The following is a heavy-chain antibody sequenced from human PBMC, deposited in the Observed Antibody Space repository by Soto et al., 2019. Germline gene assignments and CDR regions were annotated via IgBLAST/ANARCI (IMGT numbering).Heavy chain of an antibody. CDR1: GFLFNTYA. J-gene: IGHJ6*04. D-gene: IGHD3-9*01. CDR2: ISYDARNT. V-gene: IGHV3-30*04. CDR3: ARPGSGYDVLTGQYFFYFHAVDV. Sequence: GGSLRLSCTASGFLFNTYAMHWVRQAPAKGLEWVAVISYDARNTYYADSVKGRFTISRDNSKNALYLQMDSLRPEDTAVYYCARPGSGYDVLTGQYFFYFHAVDVRGKGPTVTVSS.